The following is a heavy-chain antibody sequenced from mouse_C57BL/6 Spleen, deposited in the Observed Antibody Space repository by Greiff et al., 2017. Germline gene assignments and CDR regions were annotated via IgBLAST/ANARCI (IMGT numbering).Heavy chain of an antibody. V-gene: IGHV5-17*01. CDR1: GFTFSDYG. J-gene: IGHJ1*03. Sequence: EVHLVESGGGLVKPGGSLKLSCAASGFTFSDYGMHWVRQAPEKGLEWVAYISSGSSTIYYAATVKGRFTISRDTAKNTLCLQVTSLGSEDTAMYDCVRQGPLGYFAVWGTGTTVTVSS. CDR2: ISSGSSTI. CDR3: VRQGPLGYFAV. D-gene: IGHD6-1*01.